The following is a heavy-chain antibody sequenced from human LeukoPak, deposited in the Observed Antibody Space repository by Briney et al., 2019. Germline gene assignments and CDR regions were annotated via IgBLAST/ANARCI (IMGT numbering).Heavy chain of an antibody. CDR2: ISSSGSTI. Sequence: PGGSLRLSCAASGFTFSSYEMNWVRQAPGKGLEWVSYISSSGSTIYYADSVKGRFTISRDNAKNSLYLQMNSLRAEDTAVYYCARDLDPYYYDSSGYAFDYWGQGTLVTVSS. CDR1: GFTFSSYE. J-gene: IGHJ4*02. CDR3: ARDLDPYYYDSSGYAFDY. D-gene: IGHD3-22*01. V-gene: IGHV3-48*03.